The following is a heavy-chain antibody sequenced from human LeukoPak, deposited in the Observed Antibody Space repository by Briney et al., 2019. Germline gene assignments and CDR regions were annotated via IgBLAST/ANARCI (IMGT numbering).Heavy chain of an antibody. J-gene: IGHJ6*03. D-gene: IGHD2-2*01. CDR3: ARARSYRYYYYYMDV. Sequence: SPETLSLTCAVYGGSFSGYYWSWIRQPPGKGLEWIGEINHSGSTNYNPSLKSRVTISVDTSKNQFSLKLSSVTAADTAVYYCARARSYRYYYYYMDVWGKGTTVTVSS. V-gene: IGHV4-34*01. CDR2: INHSGST. CDR1: GGSFSGYY.